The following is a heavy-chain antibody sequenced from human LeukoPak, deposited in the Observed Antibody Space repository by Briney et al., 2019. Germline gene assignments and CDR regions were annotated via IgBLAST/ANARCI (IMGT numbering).Heavy chain of an antibody. V-gene: IGHV3-15*01. J-gene: IGHJ5*02. Sequence: SCKASGYTFTSYGISWVRQAPGKGLEWVGRIKSKTDGGTTDYAAPVKGRFTISRYDSKNTLYLQMNSLKTEDTAVYYCTTDLGVVVVPATREGTWFDPWGQGTLVTVSS. CDR1: GYTFTSYG. D-gene: IGHD2-2*01. CDR3: TTDLGVVVVPATREGTWFDP. CDR2: IKSKTDGGTT.